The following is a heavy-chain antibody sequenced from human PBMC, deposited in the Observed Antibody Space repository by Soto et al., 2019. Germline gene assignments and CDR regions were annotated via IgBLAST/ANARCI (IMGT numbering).Heavy chain of an antibody. D-gene: IGHD3-10*01. CDR3: ATVYGPGSYSILYGMDV. CDR1: GGTFSSYA. J-gene: IGHJ6*02. V-gene: IGHV1-69*13. CDR2: IIPIFGTA. Sequence: SVKVSCKASGGTFSSYAISWVRQAPGQGLEWMGGIIPIFGTANYAQKFQGRVTITADESTSTAYMELSSLRSEDTAVYYCATVYGPGSYSILYGMDVWGQGTTVTVSS.